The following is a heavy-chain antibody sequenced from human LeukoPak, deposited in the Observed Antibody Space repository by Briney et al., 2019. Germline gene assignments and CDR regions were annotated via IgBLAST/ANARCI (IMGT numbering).Heavy chain of an antibody. CDR2: IYHSGST. CDR3: ARHDNYYYYMDV. J-gene: IGHJ6*03. CDR1: GYSISSGYY. V-gene: IGHV4-38-2*01. Sequence: SETLSFTCAVSGYSISSGYYWGWIRQPPGKGLEWIGSIYHSGSTYYNPSLKSRVTISVDTSKNQFSLKLSSVTAADTAVYYCARHDNYYYYMDVWGKGTTVTVSS.